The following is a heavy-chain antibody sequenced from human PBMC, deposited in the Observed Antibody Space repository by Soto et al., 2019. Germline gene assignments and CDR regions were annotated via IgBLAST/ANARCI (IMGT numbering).Heavy chain of an antibody. CDR1: GFTFGTYA. CDR3: AKFRGPCYSYYYMDV. V-gene: IGHV3-23*01. J-gene: IGHJ6*03. CDR2: ISGSGRTT. D-gene: IGHD3-16*01. Sequence: EVQLLESGGGLVQPGGSLRLSCAASGFTFGTYAMKWLRQAPGRGLECVSFISGSGRTTYYAESVKGRFTVSRDNSKSTMYLQIISLRAEDTALYYCAKFRGPCYSYYYMDVWGKGTTVTVSS.